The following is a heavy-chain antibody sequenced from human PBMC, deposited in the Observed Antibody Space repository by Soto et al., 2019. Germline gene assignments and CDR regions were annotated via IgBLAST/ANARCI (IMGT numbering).Heavy chain of an antibody. Sequence: EVQLSESGGGFIQSGGSLRLSCAASGFSISNYAMSWVRQAPGRGLEWISSISDSGTNTFYADSVRGRFVISRDKSKNTVYLHMNNRRVEVTALYYYAKDGIRKDDYWGQGTLGNASS. CDR1: GFSISNYA. CDR3: AKDGIRKDDY. J-gene: IGHJ4*02. V-gene: IGHV3-23*01. CDR2: ISDSGTNT.